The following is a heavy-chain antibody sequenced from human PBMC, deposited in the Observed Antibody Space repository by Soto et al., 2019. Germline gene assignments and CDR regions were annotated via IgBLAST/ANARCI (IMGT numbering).Heavy chain of an antibody. V-gene: IGHV1-18*04. D-gene: IGHD6-6*01. CDR1: GYMFTTYG. CDR2: ISAYNGNK. J-gene: IGHJ4*02. Sequence: QVQLVQSGGEVKKPGASVEVSCRTSGYMFTTYGMSWVRQAPGQGLEWMAWISAYNGNKKYAQKCQGRATITTDTSTSTVSMELRNLTSDDTGTYFCARTGGGMAARPLEYWGQGTLVTVSS. CDR3: ARTGGGMAARPLEY.